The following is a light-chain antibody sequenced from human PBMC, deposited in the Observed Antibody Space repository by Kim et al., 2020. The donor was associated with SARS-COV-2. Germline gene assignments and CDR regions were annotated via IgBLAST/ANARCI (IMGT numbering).Light chain of an antibody. CDR1: QSVSSSY. Sequence: SPGERAPLSCRASQSVSSSYLAWYQQKPGQAPRLLIYGASSRATGIPDRCSGSGSGTDFPLTISRLEPEDFAVYYCHQYGSSPLYTFGQGTKLEIK. V-gene: IGKV3-20*01. J-gene: IGKJ2*01. CDR3: HQYGSSPLYT. CDR2: GAS.